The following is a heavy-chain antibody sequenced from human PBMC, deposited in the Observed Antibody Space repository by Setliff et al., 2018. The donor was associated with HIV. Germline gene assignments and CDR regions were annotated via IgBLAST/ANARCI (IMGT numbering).Heavy chain of an antibody. CDR2: FDPEDGET. CDR3: ARQNYDGNSWDI. CDR1: GYSLTDLS. Sequence: ASVKVSCKVSGYSLTDLSIHWVRQAPGKGLEWMGGFDPEDGETVYAQKLQGRVTMTEDTSTDTAYMESSSLRSEDTAMYYCARQNYDGNSWDIWGQGTMVTVSS. V-gene: IGHV1-24*01. J-gene: IGHJ3*02. D-gene: IGHD5-12*01.